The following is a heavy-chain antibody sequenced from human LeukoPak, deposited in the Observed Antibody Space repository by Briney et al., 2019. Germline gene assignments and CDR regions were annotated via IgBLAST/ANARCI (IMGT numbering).Heavy chain of an antibody. D-gene: IGHD2-21*01. CDR2: ISYDGSNK. CDR1: GFTFSSYG. J-gene: IGHJ6*04. V-gene: IGHV3-30*18. CDR3: AKGVNGMDV. Sequence: GGSLRLSCAASGFTFSSYGMHWVRQAPGKGREGVAVISYDGSNKYYADSVKGRFTISRDNSKSTLYLQMNSLRVEDAAVYYCAKGVNGMDVWGEGTTVTVSS.